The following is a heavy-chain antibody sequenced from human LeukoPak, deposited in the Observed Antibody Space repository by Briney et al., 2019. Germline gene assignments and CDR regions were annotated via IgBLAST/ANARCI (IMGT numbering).Heavy chain of an antibody. CDR2: ISAYNGNT. Sequence: ASVKVSCKASGYTFTVYYIHWVRQAPGQGLEWMGWISAYNGNTNYAQKLQGRVTMTTDTSTSTAYMELRSLRSDDTAVYYCARAYSGSYQGGFDYWGQGTLVTVSS. D-gene: IGHD1-26*01. J-gene: IGHJ4*02. CDR1: GYTFTVYY. V-gene: IGHV1-18*04. CDR3: ARAYSGSYQGGFDY.